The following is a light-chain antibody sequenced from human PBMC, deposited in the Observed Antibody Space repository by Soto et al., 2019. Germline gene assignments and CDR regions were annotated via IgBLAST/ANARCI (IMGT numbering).Light chain of an antibody. CDR2: GAS. CDR1: QSVSIN. CDR3: QHYNSWPRTWT. Sequence: EIVMTQFSATMSLTPCDRATLSCRSIQSVSINLAWYQQKPGQAPRLLIYGASTRATGIPARFSGSGSGTEFTLTISSLQSEDFAVYHCQHYNSWPRTWTFGQGTKVDIK. J-gene: IGKJ1*01. V-gene: IGKV3-15*01.